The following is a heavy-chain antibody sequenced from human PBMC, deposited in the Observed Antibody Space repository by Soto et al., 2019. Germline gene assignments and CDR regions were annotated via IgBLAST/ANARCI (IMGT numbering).Heavy chain of an antibody. Sequence: SERPSLSCTLCGGCISSYYWSWIRQPPGKGLEWIGYIYYSGSTNYSPSLKSRVTISVDTSKKQFSLKLSSVTAADTAVYYCARNRAACPPNDAFDIWGQGTMVTVSS. V-gene: IGHV4-59*01. CDR3: ARNRAACPPNDAFDI. CDR2: IYYSGST. D-gene: IGHD6-13*01. CDR1: GGCISSYY. J-gene: IGHJ3*02.